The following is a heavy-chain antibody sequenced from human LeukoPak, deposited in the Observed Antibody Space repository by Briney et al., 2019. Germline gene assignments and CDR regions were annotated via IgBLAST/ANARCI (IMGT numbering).Heavy chain of an antibody. CDR1: GFTFSSYG. V-gene: IGHV3-30*03. CDR3: ARGTTGTTYNNFDY. CDR2: ISYDGSNK. Sequence: PGGSLRLSCAASGFTFSSYGMHWVRQAPGKGLEWVAVISYDGSNKYYADSVKGRFTISRDNSKNTLYLQMNSLRAEDTAVYYCARGTTGTTYNNFDYRGQGTLVTVSS. J-gene: IGHJ4*02. D-gene: IGHD1-7*01.